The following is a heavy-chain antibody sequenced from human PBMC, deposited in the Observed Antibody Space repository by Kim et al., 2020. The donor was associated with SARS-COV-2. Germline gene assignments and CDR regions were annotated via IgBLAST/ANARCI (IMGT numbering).Heavy chain of an antibody. D-gene: IGHD3-10*01. V-gene: IGHV1-3*01. Sequence: RYSQNIQGRVTITRDTSATTAYMGLSSLTSKDTAVYYCAREGSGSYNWFDPWGQGTLVTVSS. CDR3: AREGSGSYNWFDP. J-gene: IGHJ5*02.